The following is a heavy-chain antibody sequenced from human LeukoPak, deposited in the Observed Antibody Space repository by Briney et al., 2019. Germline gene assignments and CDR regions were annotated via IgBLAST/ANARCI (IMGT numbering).Heavy chain of an antibody. D-gene: IGHD3-10*01. V-gene: IGHV3-23*01. CDR2: ISGSGGST. J-gene: IGHJ6*02. CDR1: GFTFSSYG. Sequence: PGGSLRLFCAASGFTFSSYGMHWVRQAPGKGLEWVSAISGSGGSTYYADSVKGRFTISRDNSKNTLYLQMNSLRAEDTAVYYCTKMECGRARCHYYNYYYYGMDDWGQGTTVTVSS. CDR3: TKMECGRARCHYYNYYYYGMDD.